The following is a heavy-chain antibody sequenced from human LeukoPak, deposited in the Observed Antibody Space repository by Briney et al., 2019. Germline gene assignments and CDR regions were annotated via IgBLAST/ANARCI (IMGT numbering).Heavy chain of an antibody. CDR3: AATAYYDKDYYMDV. D-gene: IGHD3-16*01. CDR2: IVVGSGHT. V-gene: IGHV1-58*01. J-gene: IGHJ6*03. Sequence: SVKVFCKASGLTFVNSALQWVRQARGQRLEWIGWIVVGSGHTNYAQKFQERVTITRDMSTGTAYMELRSLRSEDTAVYYCAATAYYDKDYYMDVWGKGTTVIVSS. CDR1: GLTFVNSA.